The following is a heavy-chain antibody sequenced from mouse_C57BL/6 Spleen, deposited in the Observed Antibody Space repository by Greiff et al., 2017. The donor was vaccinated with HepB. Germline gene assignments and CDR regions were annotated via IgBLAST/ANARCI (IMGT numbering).Heavy chain of an antibody. CDR2: IHPNSGST. CDR1: GYTFTSYW. D-gene: IGHD1-1*01. V-gene: IGHV1-64*01. CDR3: AITTVVARDWYFDV. Sequence: QVQLKQPGAELVKPGASVKLSCKASGYTFTSYWMHWVKQRPGQGLEWIGMIHPNSGSTNYNEKFKSKATLTVDKSSSTAYMQLGSLTSEDSAVYYCAITTVVARDWYFDVWGTGTTVTVSS. J-gene: IGHJ1*03.